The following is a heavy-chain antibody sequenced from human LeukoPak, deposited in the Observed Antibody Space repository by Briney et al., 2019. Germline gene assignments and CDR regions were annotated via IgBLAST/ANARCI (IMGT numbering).Heavy chain of an antibody. V-gene: IGHV3-23*01. CDR2: ISANGGST. Sequence: GGSLRLSCAASGFTFSSHAMSWVRQAPGKGLECVSAISANGGSTNYADSVGGRFTISRDNSKNTLYLQMNSLRAEDTAVYYCARLQGYYDILSGYYFVDYWGQGTLVTVSS. D-gene: IGHD3-9*01. CDR1: GFTFSSHA. CDR3: ARLQGYYDILSGYYFVDY. J-gene: IGHJ4*02.